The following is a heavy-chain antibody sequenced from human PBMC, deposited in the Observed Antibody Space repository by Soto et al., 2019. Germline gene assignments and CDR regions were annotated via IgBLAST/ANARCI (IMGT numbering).Heavy chain of an antibody. J-gene: IGHJ6*02. D-gene: IGHD4-4*01. V-gene: IGHV5-10-1*01. Sequence: PGESLKISCKGSGYSFTSYWISWVRQMPGKGLEWMGRIDPSDSYTNYSPSFQGHVTISADKSISTAYLQWSSLKASDTAMYYCASSVTDYYYYGMDVWGQGTTVTVSS. CDR1: GYSFTSYW. CDR3: ASSVTDYYYYGMDV. CDR2: IDPSDSYT.